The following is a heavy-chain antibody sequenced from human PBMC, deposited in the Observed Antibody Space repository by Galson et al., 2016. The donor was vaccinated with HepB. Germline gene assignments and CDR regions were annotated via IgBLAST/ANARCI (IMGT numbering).Heavy chain of an antibody. J-gene: IGHJ3*01. CDR1: GGVFITYA. D-gene: IGHD3-9*01. V-gene: IGHV1-69*04. CDR2: IVPLFGKS. Sequence: SVKVSCKASGGVFITYAFSWVRQAPGQGLEWVGMIVPLFGKSTSAPKFQARVTITRDTSASTAYMELTSLTSEDTAVYYCATGFSRVSGAFDLWGQGTMVTVSP. CDR3: ATGFSRVSGAFDL.